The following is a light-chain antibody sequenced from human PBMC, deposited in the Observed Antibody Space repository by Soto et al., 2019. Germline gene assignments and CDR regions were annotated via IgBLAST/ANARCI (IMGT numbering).Light chain of an antibody. V-gene: IGLV2-14*01. Sequence: QSALTQPASVSGSPGQSITISCTGTSSDVGGYNYVSWYQQHPGKAPKLMIYDVSNRPSGVSKRFSGSKSGNTASLTISGIQAADEADYYCSSYTSCSTPVVFGGGTKVTVL. CDR3: SSYTSCSTPVV. CDR1: SSDVGGYNY. J-gene: IGLJ2*01. CDR2: DVS.